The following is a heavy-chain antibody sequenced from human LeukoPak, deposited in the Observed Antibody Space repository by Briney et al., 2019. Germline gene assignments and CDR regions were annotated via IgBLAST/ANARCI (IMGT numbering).Heavy chain of an antibody. CDR1: GGSISSYY. CDR3: AGSYDSSGYYLGYFDY. D-gene: IGHD3-22*01. V-gene: IGHV4-59*01. Sequence: PSETLSLTCTVSGGSISSYYWSWIRQPPGKGLEWIGNIYYSGSTNYNPSLKSRVTISVDTSKNQFSLKLSSVTAADTAVYYCAGSYDSSGYYLGYFDYWGQGTLVTVSS. CDR2: IYYSGST. J-gene: IGHJ4*02.